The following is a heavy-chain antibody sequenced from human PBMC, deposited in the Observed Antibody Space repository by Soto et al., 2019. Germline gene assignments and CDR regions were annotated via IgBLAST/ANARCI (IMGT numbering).Heavy chain of an antibody. CDR1: GGSISRGGYY. CDR2: IYYSGST. D-gene: IGHD4-17*01. Sequence: SETLSLTCTVSGGSISRGGYYWSWIRQHPGKGLEWIGYIYYSGSTYYNPSLKSRVTISVDTSKNQFSLKLSSVTAADTAVYYCARYPPYGDPRYADYGVVVWGPGTTVTVPS. CDR3: ARYPPYGDPRYADYGVVV. V-gene: IGHV4-31*03. J-gene: IGHJ6*02.